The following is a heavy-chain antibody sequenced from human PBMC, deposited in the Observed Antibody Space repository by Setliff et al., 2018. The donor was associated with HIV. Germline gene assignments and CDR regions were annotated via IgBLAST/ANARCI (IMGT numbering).Heavy chain of an antibody. Sequence: SETLSLTCTVSGDSINTDGLYWTWIRQHPATGLEWIGYIHYNRITYYNPSLESRVSISVDLSKNQFSLKLNSVTVADTAVYYCARTKGGSKHGSFWDSWGQGILVTVSS. D-gene: IGHD3-10*01. CDR3: ARTKGGSKHGSFWDS. CDR1: GDSINTDGLY. CDR2: IHYNRIT. V-gene: IGHV4-31*03. J-gene: IGHJ5*02.